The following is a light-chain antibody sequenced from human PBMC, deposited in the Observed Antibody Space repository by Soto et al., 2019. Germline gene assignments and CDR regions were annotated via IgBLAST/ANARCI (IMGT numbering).Light chain of an antibody. J-gene: IGKJ1*01. CDR1: QSVGSRW. V-gene: IGKV3-20*01. CDR3: QQYYSSRT. Sequence: EIVLTQSPGTVSFSPGESATLSCRASQSVGSRWLAWYQQKPGQAPRVLIYGGSNRATGIPDRFSGSGSGTDFTLTISRLEPEDFAVYYCQQYYSSRTFGQGTKVEMK. CDR2: GGS.